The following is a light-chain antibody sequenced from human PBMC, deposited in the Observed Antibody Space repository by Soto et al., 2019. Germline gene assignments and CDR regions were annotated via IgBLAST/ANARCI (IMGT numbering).Light chain of an antibody. Sequence: QSALTQPPSASGSPGQSVTISCTGTSSDVGGYNYVSWYQQHPGKAPKLIIYEVTKRPSGVPDRFSGSKSGNTASLTVSGLQAEDEAAYYCQSYDDSLSVVFGGGTKLTVL. V-gene: IGLV2-8*01. CDR2: EVT. J-gene: IGLJ2*01. CDR1: SSDVGGYNY. CDR3: QSYDDSLSVV.